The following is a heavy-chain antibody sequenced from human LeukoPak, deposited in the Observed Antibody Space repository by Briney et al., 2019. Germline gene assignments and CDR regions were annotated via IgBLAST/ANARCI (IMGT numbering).Heavy chain of an antibody. Sequence: SETLSLTCTVSGGSISSSGYYWGWIRQPPGKGLEWIGYIYYSGSTYYNPSLKSRVTISVDTSKNQFSLKLSSVTAADTAVYYCARNYYDSSGYYYVGAFDIWGQGTMVTVSS. CDR2: IYYSGST. CDR1: GGSISSSGYY. D-gene: IGHD3-22*01. CDR3: ARNYYDSSGYYYVGAFDI. V-gene: IGHV4-30-4*08. J-gene: IGHJ3*02.